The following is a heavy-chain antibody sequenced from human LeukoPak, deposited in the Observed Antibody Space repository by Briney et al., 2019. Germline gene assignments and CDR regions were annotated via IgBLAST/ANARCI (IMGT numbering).Heavy chain of an antibody. D-gene: IGHD5-18*01. V-gene: IGHV4-34*01. CDR2: INHSGST. J-gene: IGHJ4*02. CDR3: ARRLGYSYGYAKYFDY. CDR1: GGSFSGYY. Sequence: PSETLSLTCAVYGGSFSGYYWSWIRQPPGKGLEWIGEINHSGSTNYNPSLKSRVTISVDTSKNQFSLKLSSVTAADTAVYYCARRLGYSYGYAKYFDYWGQGTPVTVSS.